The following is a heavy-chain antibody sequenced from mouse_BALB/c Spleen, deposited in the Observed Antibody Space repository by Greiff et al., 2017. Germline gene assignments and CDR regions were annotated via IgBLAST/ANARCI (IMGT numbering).Heavy chain of an antibody. CDR1: GFTFSSYG. D-gene: IGHD2-3*01. CDR3: ARDRGYYVSMDY. CDR2: INSNGGST. J-gene: IGHJ4*01. V-gene: IGHV5-6-3*01. Sequence: DVKLVESGGGLVQPGGSLKLSCAASGFTFSSYGMSWVRQTPDKRLELVATINSNGGSTYYPDSVKGRFTISRDNAKNTLYLQMSSLKSEDTAMYYCARDRGYYVSMDYWGQGTSVTVSS.